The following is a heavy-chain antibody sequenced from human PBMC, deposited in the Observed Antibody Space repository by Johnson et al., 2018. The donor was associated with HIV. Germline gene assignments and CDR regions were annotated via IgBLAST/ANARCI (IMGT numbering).Heavy chain of an antibody. V-gene: IGHV3-20*04. CDR1: GFTFDDYD. D-gene: IGHD3-22*01. J-gene: IGHJ3*02. CDR2: ISWNSGSI. CDR3: ARVTMIVVVMQAFDI. Sequence: MMLVESGGGVERPGGSLRLSCAASGFTFDDYDMSWVRQAPGKGLEWVSGISWNSGSIGYADSVKGRFTISRDNAKNTLYLQMNSLRAEDTAVYYCARVTMIVVVMQAFDIWGQGTMVTVSS.